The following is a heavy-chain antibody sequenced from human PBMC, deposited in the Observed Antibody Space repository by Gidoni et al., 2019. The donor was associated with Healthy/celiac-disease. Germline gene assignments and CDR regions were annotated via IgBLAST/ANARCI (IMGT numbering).Heavy chain of an antibody. CDR3: ARAHSSSSLFDY. CDR2: ST. J-gene: IGHJ4*02. D-gene: IGHD6-6*01. Sequence: STYYNPSLKSRVTISVDTSKNQFSLKLSSVTAADTAVYYCARAHSSSSLFDYWGQGTLVTVSS. V-gene: IGHV4-30-2*04.